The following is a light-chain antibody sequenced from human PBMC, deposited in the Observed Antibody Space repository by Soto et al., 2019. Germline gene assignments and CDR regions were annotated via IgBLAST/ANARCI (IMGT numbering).Light chain of an antibody. CDR2: WAS. V-gene: IGKV4-1*01. CDR3: QQYYTTPRT. J-gene: IGKJ2*01. Sequence: DIVMTQSPDSLAVSLGERATINCKSSQSVLYSSNNKNYLAWYQQKPGQPPKLLIYWASTRGSGVPDRFSGSGSGTDFTLTISSLQAEDVAVYYCQQYYTTPRTFGQGTKLGIK. CDR1: QSVLYSSNNKNY.